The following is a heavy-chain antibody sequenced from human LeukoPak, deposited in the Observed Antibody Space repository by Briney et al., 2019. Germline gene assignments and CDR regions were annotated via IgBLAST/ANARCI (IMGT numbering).Heavy chain of an antibody. V-gene: IGHV4-34*01. CDR2: INHSGST. D-gene: IGHD2-2*01. CDR1: GFTFSSYW. J-gene: IGHJ5*02. Sequence: GSLRLSCAASGFTFSSYWMSWVRQPPGKGLEWIGEINHSGSTNYNPSLKSRVTISVDTSKNQFSLKLSSVTAADTAVYYCARSPRQPRGSWGQGTLVTVSS. CDR3: ARSPRQPRGS.